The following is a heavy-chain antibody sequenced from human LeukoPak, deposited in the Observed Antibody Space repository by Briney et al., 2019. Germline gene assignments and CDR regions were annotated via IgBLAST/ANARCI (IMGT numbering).Heavy chain of an antibody. D-gene: IGHD2-2*01. J-gene: IGHJ4*02. CDR2: IHYDGTIT. CDR1: GFTFSSYA. CDR3: VKDGHCTHTSCYYFDY. V-gene: IGHV3-30*02. Sequence: GRSLRLSCAASGFTFSSYAMSWDRQAPGKGLEWVAFIHYDGTITYYADSVKGRFTISRDSSKNTLFLQMNSLGAEDTAVYYCVKDGHCTHTSCYYFDYWGQGTLVTVSS.